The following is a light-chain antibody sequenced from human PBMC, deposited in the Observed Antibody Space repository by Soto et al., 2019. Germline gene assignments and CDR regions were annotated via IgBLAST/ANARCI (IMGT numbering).Light chain of an antibody. V-gene: IGLV1-40*01. CDR3: QYYDTNLRGV. CDR1: SSNIGAGYD. Sequence: QSVLTQPPSVSGAPGQRVTISCTGSSSNIGAGYDVHWYQQFPGTAPKLLIYANNNRPSGVPDRFSASKSGTSASLAITGLQADDQADYYYQYYDTNLRGVFGTGTKLTVL. J-gene: IGLJ1*01. CDR2: ANN.